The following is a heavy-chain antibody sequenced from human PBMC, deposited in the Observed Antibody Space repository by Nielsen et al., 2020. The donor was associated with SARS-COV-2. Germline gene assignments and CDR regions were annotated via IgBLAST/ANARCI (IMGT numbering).Heavy chain of an antibody. Sequence: GGSLRLSCAASGFTFSSYSMHWVRQAPGKGLVWVSRINSDGSSTSYADSVKGRFTISRDNARNTLYLQMNSLRAEDTAVYYCAREGLGEYRHCSSTSCYNYGMDVWGQGTTVTVSS. CDR1: GFTFSSYS. V-gene: IGHV3-74*01. J-gene: IGHJ6*02. CDR2: INSDGSST. D-gene: IGHD2-2*01. CDR3: AREGLGEYRHCSSTSCYNYGMDV.